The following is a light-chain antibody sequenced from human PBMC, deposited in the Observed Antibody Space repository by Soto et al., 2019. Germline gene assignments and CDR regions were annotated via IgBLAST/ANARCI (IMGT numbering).Light chain of an antibody. CDR3: MQTRQIPRT. J-gene: IGKJ1*01. V-gene: IGKV2-28*01. CDR2: LGS. Sequence: DIVMTQSPLSLPVTPGEPASLSCRSSQSLLQSDGYNSLDWYLQKPGQSPQLLIYLGSNRASGVPDRFSGSGSVTDFTLNISRVEAEDVAVYYCMQTRQIPRTFGQGTKVEIK. CDR1: QSLLQSDGYNS.